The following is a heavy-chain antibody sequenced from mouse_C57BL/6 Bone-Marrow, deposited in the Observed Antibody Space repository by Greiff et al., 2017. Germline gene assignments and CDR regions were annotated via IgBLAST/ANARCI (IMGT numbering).Heavy chain of an antibody. CDR1: GFNIKDDY. CDR3: KGGTTAQEKFAY. CDR2: IDPGNGDT. D-gene: IGHD3-2*02. V-gene: IGHV14-4*01. J-gene: IGHJ3*01. Sequence: VQLKQSGAELVRPGASVKLSCTASGFNIKDDYMHWVKQRPEQGLEWIGWIDPGNGDTEYASKFQGKATITADTSSTTAYLQLSRLTSEDTAVYYCKGGTTAQEKFAYWGQGTLVTVSA.